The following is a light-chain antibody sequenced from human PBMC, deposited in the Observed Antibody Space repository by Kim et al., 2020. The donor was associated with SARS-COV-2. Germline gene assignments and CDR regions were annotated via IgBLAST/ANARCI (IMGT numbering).Light chain of an antibody. V-gene: IGKV3-11*01. CDR3: QYRRT. CDR2: DAS. CDR1: QTVSNY. J-gene: IGKJ1*01. Sequence: EIMLTQSPVTLSLSPGERATLSCGTSQTVSNYLAWYQQKPGQAPRLLIYDASNRATGIPVRFSGSGSGTDFSLTISNLEPEDFVVYYCQYRRTFGQGTKVDIK.